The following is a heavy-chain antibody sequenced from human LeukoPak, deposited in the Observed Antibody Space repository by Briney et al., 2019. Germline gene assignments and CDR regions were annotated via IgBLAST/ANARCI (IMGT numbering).Heavy chain of an antibody. D-gene: IGHD3-3*01. Sequence: SETLSLTCAVSGDSISSSHWWSWVRQPPGKGLEWIGRIYHTGTTNYNPSLKSRVTMSVDRSKNQFSLKLNFVTATDTAVYFCARERILAEIGIDFWGQGILVTVSS. CDR1: GDSISSSHW. CDR3: ARERILAEIGIDF. CDR2: IYHTGTT. V-gene: IGHV4-4*02. J-gene: IGHJ4*02.